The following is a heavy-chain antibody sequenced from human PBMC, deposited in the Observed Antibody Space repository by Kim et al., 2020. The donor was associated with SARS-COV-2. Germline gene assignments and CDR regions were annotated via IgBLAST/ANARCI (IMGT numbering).Heavy chain of an antibody. J-gene: IGHJ4*02. CDR3: ARGHGSGGV. V-gene: IGHV4-34*01. Sequence: SETLSLTCAVYGGSFSGYYWSWIRQPPGKGLEWIGEINHSGSTNYNPSLKSRVTISVDTSKNQFSLKLSSVTAADTAVYYCARGHGSGGVWGQGTLVPVS. D-gene: IGHD3-10*01. CDR1: GGSFSGYY. CDR2: INHSGST.